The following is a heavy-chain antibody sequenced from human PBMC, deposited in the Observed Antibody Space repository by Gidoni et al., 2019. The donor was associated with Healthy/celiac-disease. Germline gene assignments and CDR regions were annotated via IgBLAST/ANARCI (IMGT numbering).Heavy chain of an antibody. CDR3: TTGFTYDFWSGYYTGGDAFDI. CDR1: GFTFSNAW. Sequence: EVQLVESGGGLVKPGGSLRLSCAASGFTFSNAWLTWVRQAPGKGLEWVGRIKSKTDGGTTDYAAPGKGRFTISRDDSKNTLYLQMNSLKTEDTAVYYCTTGFTYDFWSGYYTGGDAFDIWGQGTMVTVSS. J-gene: IGHJ3*02. CDR2: IKSKTDGGTT. D-gene: IGHD3-3*01. V-gene: IGHV3-15*07.